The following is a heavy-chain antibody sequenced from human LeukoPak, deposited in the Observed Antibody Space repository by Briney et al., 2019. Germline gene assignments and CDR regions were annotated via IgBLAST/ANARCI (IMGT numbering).Heavy chain of an antibody. CDR1: GGSIISSNYF. CDR2: LFHSGTT. D-gene: IGHD3-22*01. Sequence: SETLSLTCTVSGGSIISSNYFWGWFRQPPGKGLEWIGSLFHSGTTYYNSSLKSRVTISVDTSKNQFSLKLSSVTAANTAVYYCARLLNRYDSRSGPIDYWGQGTLVTVSS. CDR3: ARLLNRYDSRSGPIDY. V-gene: IGHV4-39*01. J-gene: IGHJ4*02.